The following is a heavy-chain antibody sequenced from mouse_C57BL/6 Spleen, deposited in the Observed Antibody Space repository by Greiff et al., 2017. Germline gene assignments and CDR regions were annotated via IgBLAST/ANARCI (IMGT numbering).Heavy chain of an antibody. J-gene: IGHJ2*01. D-gene: IGHD1-1*01. V-gene: IGHV14-4*01. Sequence: VQLQQSGAELVRPGASVKLSCTASGFNIKDDYMHWVKQRPEQGLEWIGWIDPENGDTEYASKFQGKATITADTSSNTAYLQLSSLTSEDTAVYYCTTRGSRVFDYWGQGTTLTVSS. CDR2: IDPENGDT. CDR1: GFNIKDDY. CDR3: TTRGSRVFDY.